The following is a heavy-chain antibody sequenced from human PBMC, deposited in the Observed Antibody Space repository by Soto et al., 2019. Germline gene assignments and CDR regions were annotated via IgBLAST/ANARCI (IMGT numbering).Heavy chain of an antibody. Sequence: QVQLQESGPGLVKPSETLSLTCTVSGGSVSSGSYYWSWIRQPPGKGLEWIGYIYYSGSTNYNPSLKSRVTISVDTSKNQFSLKLSSVTAADTAVYYCARGHSGSYWYYYYGMDVWGQGTTVTVSS. J-gene: IGHJ6*02. CDR1: GGSVSSGSYY. V-gene: IGHV4-61*01. CDR2: IYYSGST. CDR3: ARGHSGSYWYYYYGMDV. D-gene: IGHD1-26*01.